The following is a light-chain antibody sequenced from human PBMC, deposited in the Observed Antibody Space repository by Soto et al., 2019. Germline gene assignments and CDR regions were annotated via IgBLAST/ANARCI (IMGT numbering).Light chain of an antibody. J-gene: IGKJ2*01. CDR1: QSVASSY. CDR2: ATS. V-gene: IGKV3-20*01. CDR3: QQYVSSSYT. Sequence: EIMLTQSPGTLSLSPGERATLSCRASQSVASSYLGWYQQKPGQAPRLLIYATSSRATGIPDRFSGSGSGTDFTLTISRLEPEDFAVYYCQQYVSSSYTFGKGTKLEIK.